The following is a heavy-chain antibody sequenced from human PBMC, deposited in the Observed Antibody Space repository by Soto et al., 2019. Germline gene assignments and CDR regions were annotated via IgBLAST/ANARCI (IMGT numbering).Heavy chain of an antibody. CDR2: ISSSSSYI. J-gene: IGHJ3*02. V-gene: IGHV3-21*04. D-gene: IGHD2-15*01. CDR1: GFTFSSYS. Sequence: GGSLRLSCAASGFTFSSYSMNWVRQAPGKGLEWVSSISSSSSYIYYADSVKGRFTISRDNSKNTLYLQMNSLRAEDTAVYYCAKPEGDIVVVVAATFHAFDIWGQGTMVTVSS. CDR3: AKPEGDIVVVVAATFHAFDI.